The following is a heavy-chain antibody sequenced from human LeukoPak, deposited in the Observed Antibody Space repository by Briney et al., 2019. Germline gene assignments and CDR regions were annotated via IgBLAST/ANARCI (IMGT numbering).Heavy chain of an antibody. V-gene: IGHV4-59*01. CDR2: IYYSGST. Sequence: SETLSLTCTVSGGSISSYYWSWIRQPPGKGLEWIGYIYYSGSTNYNPSLKSRVTISVDTSKNQFSLKLSSVTAADTAVYYCARDPDSGSYQFDYWAREPWSPSPQ. D-gene: IGHD1-26*01. J-gene: IGHJ4*02. CDR1: GGSISSYY. CDR3: ARDPDSGSYQFDY.